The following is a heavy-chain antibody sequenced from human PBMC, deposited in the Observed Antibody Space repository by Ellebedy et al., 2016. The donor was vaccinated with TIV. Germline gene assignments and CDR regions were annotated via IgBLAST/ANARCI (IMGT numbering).Heavy chain of an antibody. CDR2: IYYIGST. J-gene: IGHJ4*02. D-gene: IGHD3-3*01. CDR1: GGSISSGGYY. CDR3: ARHRSTGTTTYYDFWSGYYCDY. V-gene: IGHV4-39*01. Sequence: SETLSLTXTVSGGSISSGGYYWGWIRQPPGKGLEWIGIIYYIGSTYYNPSLKSRVTISVDTSKNQFSLKLSSVTAADTAVYYCARHRSTGTTTYYDFWSGYYCDYWGQGTLVTVSS.